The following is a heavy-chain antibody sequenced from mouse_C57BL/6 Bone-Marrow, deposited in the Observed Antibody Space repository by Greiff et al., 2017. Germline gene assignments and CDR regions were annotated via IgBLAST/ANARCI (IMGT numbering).Heavy chain of an antibody. CDR3: ARERGSSSSGYVAWFAY. D-gene: IGHD3-2*02. CDR2: IYPGSGNT. J-gene: IGHJ3*01. V-gene: IGHV1-66*01. CDR1: GYSFTSYY. Sequence: QVQLQQSGPELVKPGASVKISCKASGYSFTSYYIHWVKQRPGQGLEWIGWIYPGSGNTKYNEKFKGKATLTADTSSSTAYMQLSSLTSEDSAVYYCARERGSSSSGYVAWFAYWGQGTLVTVSA.